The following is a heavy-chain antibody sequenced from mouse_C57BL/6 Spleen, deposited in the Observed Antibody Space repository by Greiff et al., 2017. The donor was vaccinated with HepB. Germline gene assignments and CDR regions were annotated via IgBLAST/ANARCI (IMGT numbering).Heavy chain of an antibody. J-gene: IGHJ1*03. CDR3: ARVITTVGYFDV. CDR2: IYPGSGST. V-gene: IGHV1-55*01. D-gene: IGHD1-1*01. Sequence: QVQLQQPGAELVKPGASVKMSCKASGYTFTSYWITWVKQRPGQGLEWIGDIYPGSGSTNYNEKFKSKATLTVDTSSSTAYMQLSSLTSEDAAVYYCARVITTVGYFDVWGTGTTVTVSS. CDR1: GYTFTSYW.